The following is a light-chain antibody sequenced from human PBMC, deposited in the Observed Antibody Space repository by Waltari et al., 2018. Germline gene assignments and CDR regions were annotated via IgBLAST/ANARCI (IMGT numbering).Light chain of an antibody. CDR1: QGISYF. CDR2: AAS. J-gene: IGKJ4*02. Sequence: IQLTQSPSSLSASVGDRVPITCRASQGISYFLAWYQQNPGKAPKVLTYAASPLHSGVPSRFSGSGSGTDFPLAISSLQPEDFATYYCQHLNSSPPLFGGGTKVEIK. CDR3: QHLNSSPPL. V-gene: IGKV1-9*01.